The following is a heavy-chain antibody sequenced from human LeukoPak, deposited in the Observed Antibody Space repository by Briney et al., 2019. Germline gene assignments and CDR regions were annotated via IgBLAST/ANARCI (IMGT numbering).Heavy chain of an antibody. CDR3: ARVYYGSGSLYYYYYYMDV. J-gene: IGHJ6*03. D-gene: IGHD3-10*01. CDR2: IYSGGST. CDR1: GFTVRSNY. Sequence: GGSLRLSCAASGFTVRSNYMSWVRQAPGKGLEWVSVIYSGGSTNNADSVKGRFTISRDNSKNTLYLQMNSLRADDTAVYYCARVYYGSGSLYYYYYYMDVWGKGTTVTISS. V-gene: IGHV3-53*01.